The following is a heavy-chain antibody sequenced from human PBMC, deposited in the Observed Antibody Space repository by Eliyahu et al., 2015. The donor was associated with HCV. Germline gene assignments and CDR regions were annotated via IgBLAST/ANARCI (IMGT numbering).Heavy chain of an antibody. V-gene: IGHV3-21*02. CDR1: GFSFSDFS. J-gene: IGHJ4*02. CDR2: ISSSSDYI. Sequence: EVQLVESGGGLVKPGGSLXLSCAASGFSFSDFSMNWVRQTPGKGLGWVSSISSSSDYIYYADSLKGRFTVSRDNAKNSLFLQMNSLRAEDTAVYFCASRYCDSSRCYSPYYWGQGTLVTVSS. D-gene: IGHD2-15*01. CDR3: ASRYCDSSRCYSPYY.